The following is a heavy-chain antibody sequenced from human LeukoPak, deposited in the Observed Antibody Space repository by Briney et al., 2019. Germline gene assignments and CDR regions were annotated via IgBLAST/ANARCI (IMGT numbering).Heavy chain of an antibody. CDR1: GGSISSGGYF. CDR2: IYNSGAT. V-gene: IGHV4-31*03. Sequence: PSQTLSLTCTVSGGSISSGGYFWNWIRQHPGKGLEWIGYIYNSGATHYNPSLKSRLTISIDTSKNQFSLKLSSVTAADTAVYCARGDVEMATPLFDSWGQGTLVTVSS. CDR3: ARGDVEMATPLFDS. J-gene: IGHJ4*02. D-gene: IGHD5-24*01.